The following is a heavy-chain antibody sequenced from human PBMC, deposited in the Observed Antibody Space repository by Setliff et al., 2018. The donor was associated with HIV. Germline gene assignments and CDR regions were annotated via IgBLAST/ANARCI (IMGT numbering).Heavy chain of an antibody. J-gene: IGHJ4*02. D-gene: IGHD2-15*01. CDR1: GDSIGSSSYY. Sequence: SETLSLTCTVSGDSIGSSSYYWAWIRQPSGKGLEYIGSIYYNGDTYYNPSLKSRVTISVDTSNNQFSLKLRSVTAADTAVYYCARRLVVVAAEDYFDSWGQGALVTVSS. V-gene: IGHV4-39*01. CDR3: ARRLVVVAAEDYFDS. CDR2: IYYNGDT.